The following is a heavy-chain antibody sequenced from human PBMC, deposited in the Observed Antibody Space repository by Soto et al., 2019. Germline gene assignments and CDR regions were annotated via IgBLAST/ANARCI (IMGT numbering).Heavy chain of an antibody. CDR1: GGTFSSYA. J-gene: IGHJ6*04. CDR3: ARSLWFGESYYYYGMDV. D-gene: IGHD3-10*01. V-gene: IGHV1-69*01. Sequence: QVQLVQSGAEVKKPGSSVKVSCKASGGTFSSYAISWVRQAPGQGLEWMGGIIPIFGTANYAQKFQGRVTITADESTSTAYRGLSSRRSEDTAVYYCARSLWFGESYYYYGMDVGGKGPTVPVSS. CDR2: IIPIFGTA.